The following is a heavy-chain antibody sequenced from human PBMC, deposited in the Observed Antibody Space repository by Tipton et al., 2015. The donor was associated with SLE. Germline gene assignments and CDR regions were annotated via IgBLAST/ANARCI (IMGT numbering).Heavy chain of an antibody. CDR1: GGSIKSGSYY. V-gene: IGHV4-61*02. D-gene: IGHD1-7*01. Sequence: TLSLTCTVSGGSIKSGSYYWSWIRQPAGMGLEGIGRVSAGGGTNYNPPLKSRVTMSLDTSKNQFSLNLTSVTAADTAVYYCARVLTGTSTFDYWGQGTLVTVSS. CDR3: ARVLTGTSTFDY. CDR2: VSAGGGT. J-gene: IGHJ4*02.